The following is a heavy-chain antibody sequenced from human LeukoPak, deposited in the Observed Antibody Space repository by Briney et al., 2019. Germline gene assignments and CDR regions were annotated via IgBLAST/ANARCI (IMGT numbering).Heavy chain of an antibody. J-gene: IGHJ5*02. Sequence: SETLSLTCAVYGGSFSGYYWSWIRQPPGKGLEWIGEINHSGSTNYNPSLKSRVTISVDTSKNQFSLKLSSVTAADTAVYYCARGRYNSSWYVWGQRFDPWGQGTLVTVSS. CDR1: GGSFSGYY. D-gene: IGHD6-13*01. V-gene: IGHV4-34*01. CDR3: ARGRYNSSWYVWGQRFDP. CDR2: INHSGST.